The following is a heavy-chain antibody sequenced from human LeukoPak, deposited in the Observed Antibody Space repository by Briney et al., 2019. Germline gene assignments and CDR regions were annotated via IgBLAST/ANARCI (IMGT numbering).Heavy chain of an antibody. J-gene: IGHJ4*02. CDR2: ISSSSSYI. CDR1: GFTFSNYN. Sequence: KPGGSLRLSCAASGFTFSNYNMNWVCQAPGKGLEWVSSISSSSSYISYADSVKGRSTISRDNAKNSPYLQMNSLGTEDTALYYCVKRGNDNYFDGWGQGTLVTVSS. V-gene: IGHV3-21*04. CDR3: VKRGNDNYFDG. D-gene: IGHD1-1*01.